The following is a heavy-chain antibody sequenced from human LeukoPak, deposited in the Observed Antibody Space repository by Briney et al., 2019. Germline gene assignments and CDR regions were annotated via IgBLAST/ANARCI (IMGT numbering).Heavy chain of an antibody. Sequence: GGSLRLPCAASGFTFSSYAMTWVRQAPDKGLEWVSAISGSDGSTYYADSVKGRFTISRDDSQNTLYLQMNSLSAEDTAVYYCAKVETSGGANCYALDYWGQGTLVTVSS. CDR1: GFTFSSYA. J-gene: IGHJ4*02. CDR3: AKVETSGGANCYALDY. D-gene: IGHD2-2*01. V-gene: IGHV3-23*01. CDR2: ISGSDGST.